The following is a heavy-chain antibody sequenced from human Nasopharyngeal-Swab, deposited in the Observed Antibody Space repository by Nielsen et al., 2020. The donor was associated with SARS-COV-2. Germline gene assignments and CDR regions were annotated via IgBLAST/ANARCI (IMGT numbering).Heavy chain of an antibody. V-gene: IGHV3-23*01. Sequence: GESLKISCSASGFIFKNYAMSWVRQAPGRGLEWVSAISGADDSTKYADSVKGRFTISRDNSKNTLDLQMNSLRAEDTAMYYCAKDRDSGDDSGEYYHYYGMDVWGQGTTVTVSS. CDR2: ISGADDST. J-gene: IGHJ6*02. CDR3: AKDRDSGDDSGEYYHYYGMDV. CDR1: GFIFKNYA. D-gene: IGHD5-12*01.